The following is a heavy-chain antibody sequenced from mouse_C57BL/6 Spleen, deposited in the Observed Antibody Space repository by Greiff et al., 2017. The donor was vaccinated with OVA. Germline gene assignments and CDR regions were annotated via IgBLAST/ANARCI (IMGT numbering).Heavy chain of an antibody. CDR2: IRNKANGYTT. Sequence: VQLQQSGGGLVQPGGSLSLSCAASGFTFTDYYMSWVRQPPGKALEWLGFIRNKANGYTTEYSASVKGRFTISRDNSQSILYLQMNALRAEDSATYYCARYIGGYFDVWGTGTTVTVSS. CDR3: ARYIGGYFDV. V-gene: IGHV7-3*01. D-gene: IGHD3-3*01. CDR1: GFTFTDYY. J-gene: IGHJ1*03.